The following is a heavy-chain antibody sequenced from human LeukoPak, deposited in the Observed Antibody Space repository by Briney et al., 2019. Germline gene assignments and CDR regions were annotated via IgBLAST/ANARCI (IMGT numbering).Heavy chain of an antibody. CDR2: INHSGST. V-gene: IGHV4-34*01. Sequence: SETLSLTRAVYGGSFSGYYWSWIRQPPGKGLEWIGEINHSGSTNYNPSLKSRVTISVDTSKNQFSLKLSSVTAADTAVYYCARAPGYCSSTSCRSPLDYWGQGTLVTVSS. CDR3: ARAPGYCSSTSCRSPLDY. CDR1: GGSFSGYY. J-gene: IGHJ4*02. D-gene: IGHD2-2*01.